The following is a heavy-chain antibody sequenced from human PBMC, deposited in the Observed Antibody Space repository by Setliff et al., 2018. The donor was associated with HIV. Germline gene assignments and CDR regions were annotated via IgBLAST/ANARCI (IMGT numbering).Heavy chain of an antibody. CDR1: GGTFSSYA. D-gene: IGHD3-16*01. CDR2: IIPIIGIT. J-gene: IGHJ5*02. Sequence: ASVKVSCKASGGTFSSYAISWVRQAPGQGLEWMGGIIPIIGITNQAQKFQGRVTITAGKSTNTAYMELSSLRSEDTAVYYCAKDRGRGNWLDPWGQGTLVTVSS. CDR3: AKDRGRGNWLDP. V-gene: IGHV1-69*10.